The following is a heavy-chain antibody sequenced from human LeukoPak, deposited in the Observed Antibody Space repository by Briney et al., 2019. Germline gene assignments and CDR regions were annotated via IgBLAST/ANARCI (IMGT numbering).Heavy chain of an antibody. CDR3: ARDINWGQVDY. D-gene: IGHD7-27*01. V-gene: IGHV3-74*01. CDR2: INGDGSAT. CDR1: GFTFSGHW. J-gene: IGHJ4*02. Sequence: GGSLRLSCAASGFTFSGHWMYWLRQAPGKGLAWVSRINGDGSATNYAGSMKGRFTISRDNAKNILYLQMNSLREDNTAVYYCARDINWGQVDYWGQGTLVTVSS.